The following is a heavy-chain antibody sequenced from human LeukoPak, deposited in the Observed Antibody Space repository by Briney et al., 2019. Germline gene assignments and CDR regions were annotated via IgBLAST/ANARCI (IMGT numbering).Heavy chain of an antibody. D-gene: IGHD6-19*01. J-gene: IGHJ6*02. CDR2: ISQRSDVI. CDR1: GFTFNEYQ. CDR3: ARDDARRVGIAVAGVFDYYYGMDV. V-gene: IGHV3-11*04. Sequence: GGSLRLSCGASGFTFNEYQMRWIRQAPGKGLEGVAYISQRSDVIFYADAVKGRFTISRDNANNSLYLQMNSLRAEDTAVYYCARDDARRVGIAVAGVFDYYYGMDVWGQGTTVTVSS.